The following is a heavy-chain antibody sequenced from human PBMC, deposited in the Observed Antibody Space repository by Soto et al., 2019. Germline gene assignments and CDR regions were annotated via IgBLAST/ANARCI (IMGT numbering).Heavy chain of an antibody. D-gene: IGHD2-8*01. V-gene: IGHV1-18*04. J-gene: IGHJ4*02. Sequence: QVQLVQSGAEVKKPGASVKVSCKAAGYTFTGIGFSWVRQAPGQGLEWMGWISGFNDKTDYAQKFXXRXXVTKDTSTSTAYIELRSLRSDDTAGYYCARAASSAVSLFDYWGQGTLVTVSS. CDR1: GYTFTGIG. CDR2: ISGFNDKT. CDR3: ARAASSAVSLFDY.